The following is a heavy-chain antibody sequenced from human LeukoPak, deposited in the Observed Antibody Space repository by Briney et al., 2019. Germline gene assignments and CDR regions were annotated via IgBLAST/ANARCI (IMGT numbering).Heavy chain of an antibody. CDR3: ARVGHDYGDYGSILPFDY. CDR2: IYHSGST. V-gene: IGHV4-38-2*02. D-gene: IGHD4-17*01. J-gene: IGHJ4*02. CDR1: GYSISSGYY. Sequence: SETLSLTCTVSGYSISSGYYWGWIRQPPGEGLEWIGSIYHSGSTYYNPSLKSRVTISVDTSKNQFSLKLSSVTAADTAVYYCARVGHDYGDYGSILPFDYWGQGTLVTVSS.